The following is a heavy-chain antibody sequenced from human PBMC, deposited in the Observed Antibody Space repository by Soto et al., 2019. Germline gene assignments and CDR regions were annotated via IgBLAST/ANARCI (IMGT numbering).Heavy chain of an antibody. CDR1: GGSISSYY. Sequence: QVQLQESGPGLVKPSETLSLTCTVSGGSISSYYWSWIRQPPGKGLEWIGYIYYSGITNYNPSLKSRVTISVDTSKNQFFLKLSSVTAADTAVYYCARYKSNYYYGMDVWGQGTTVTVSS. V-gene: IGHV4-59*01. CDR2: IYYSGIT. D-gene: IGHD1-20*01. J-gene: IGHJ6*02. CDR3: ARYKSNYYYGMDV.